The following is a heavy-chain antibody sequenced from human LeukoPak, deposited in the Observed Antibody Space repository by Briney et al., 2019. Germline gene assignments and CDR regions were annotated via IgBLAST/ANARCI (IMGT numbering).Heavy chain of an antibody. V-gene: IGHV3-74*03. Sequence: GGSLRLSCAASGLTFSSYWMHWVRQAPGKGLVWVSRINSDGSSTKYADSVRGRFTISRDNAKNSVYLQMNSLRAEDTAIYYCTRDQNFYGSGRGFDPWGQGTLVTVSS. CDR1: GLTFSSYW. CDR2: INSDGSST. D-gene: IGHD3-10*01. CDR3: TRDQNFYGSGRGFDP. J-gene: IGHJ5*02.